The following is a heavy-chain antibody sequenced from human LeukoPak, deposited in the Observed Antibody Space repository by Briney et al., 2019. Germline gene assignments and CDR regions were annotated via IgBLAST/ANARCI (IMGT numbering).Heavy chain of an antibody. J-gene: IGHJ5*02. Sequence: GGSLRLSCAASGFTFSSYWMHWVRQAPGKGLVWVSRINSDGSTTNYADSVKGRFTVSRDNAENTLYLQMNSLRVEDTAVYYCTRRVSATRWFDPWGQGTLVTVSS. V-gene: IGHV3-74*01. D-gene: IGHD2-15*01. CDR1: GFTFSSYW. CDR3: TRRVSATRWFDP. CDR2: INSDGSTT.